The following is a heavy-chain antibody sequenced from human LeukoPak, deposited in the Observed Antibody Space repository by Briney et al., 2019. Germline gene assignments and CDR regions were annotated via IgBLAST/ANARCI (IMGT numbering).Heavy chain of an antibody. V-gene: IGHV3-23*01. J-gene: IGHJ4*02. CDR1: GFTFNTYA. CDR3: GKGKGSSSSSIGW. D-gene: IGHD6-19*01. Sequence: GGSLRLSCAASGFTFNTYAMSWVRQAPGKGLEWVSAISGSGDSTFYADSVKGRFTISRDNSKNTLYLQIHSLRAEDTAVYYCGKGKGSSSSSIGWWGQGTLVTVSS. CDR2: ISGSGDST.